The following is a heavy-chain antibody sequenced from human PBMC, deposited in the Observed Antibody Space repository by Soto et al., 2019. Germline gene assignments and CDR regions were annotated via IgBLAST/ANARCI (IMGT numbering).Heavy chain of an antibody. CDR3: AREGDVPYYYYGMDV. CDR1: GYSFAYYG. Sequence: ASVKVSCKASGYSFAYYGINWVRQAPGQGLEWMGWINGSNGRTNYAQKVEDRVTMTTDTSTNTVYMELRSLSSDDTAVYYCAREGDVPYYYYGMDVWGQGTTVTVSS. D-gene: IGHD2-21*02. J-gene: IGHJ6*02. V-gene: IGHV1-18*01. CDR2: INGSNGRT.